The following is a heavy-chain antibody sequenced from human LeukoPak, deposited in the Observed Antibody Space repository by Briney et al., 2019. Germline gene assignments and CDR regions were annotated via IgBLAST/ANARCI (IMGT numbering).Heavy chain of an antibody. D-gene: IGHD3-22*01. J-gene: IGHJ4*02. CDR2: ISGSGGST. CDR3: ASHHVTVYYYYDSSGRADY. CDR1: GFTFSSYA. Sequence: GSLRLSCAASGFTFSSYAMSWVRQAPGKGLEWVSAISGSGGSTYYADSVKGRFTISRDNSKNTLYLQMNSLRAEDTAVYYCASHHVTVYYYYDSSGRADYWGQGTLVTVSS. V-gene: IGHV3-23*01.